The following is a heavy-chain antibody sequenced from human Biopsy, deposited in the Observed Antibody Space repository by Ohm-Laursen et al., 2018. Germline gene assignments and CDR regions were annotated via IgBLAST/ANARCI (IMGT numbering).Heavy chain of an antibody. CDR1: GYSFSTYA. CDR2: MIPRSGKT. CDR3: ARGYSRRVSIFETSIYWFDT. V-gene: IGHV1-8*01. J-gene: IGHJ5*02. D-gene: IGHD6-6*01. Sequence: SSVKASCKASGYSFSTYAVSWVRQARGQGLEWMGWMIPRSGKTGYAQRFQGRVTLTMNTSISTAYMELSGLRSEDTAVYFCARGYSRRVSIFETSIYWFDTWGQGTLVTVSS.